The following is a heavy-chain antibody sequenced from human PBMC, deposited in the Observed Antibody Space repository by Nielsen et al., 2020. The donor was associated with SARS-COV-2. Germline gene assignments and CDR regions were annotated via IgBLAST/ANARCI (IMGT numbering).Heavy chain of an antibody. CDR1: GYSFTNYW. Sequence: GESLKISCKASGYSFTNYWIGWVRQMPGKGLEWMGIIYPGDSDTTYSPAFQGQVTISADKSISTAYLQWSSLKASDTAMYYCARQSGGVNWYFDLWGRGTLVTVSS. D-gene: IGHD2-8*02. CDR2: IYPGDSDT. CDR3: ARQSGGVNWYFDL. V-gene: IGHV5-51*01. J-gene: IGHJ2*01.